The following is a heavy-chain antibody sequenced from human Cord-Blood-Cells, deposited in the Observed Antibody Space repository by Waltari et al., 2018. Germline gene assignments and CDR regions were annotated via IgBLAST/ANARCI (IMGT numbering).Heavy chain of an antibody. CDR3: ARESSGWYHEAFDI. Sequence: QVQLQESGPGLVKPSETLSLTCTVPGGPISSYYWTWIRPPAGKGLEWIGRIYTSGSTNHTPSLKSRVTMSVDTSKNQFSLKLSSVTAADTAVYYCARESSGWYHEAFDIWGQGTMVTVSS. D-gene: IGHD6-19*01. CDR2: IYTSGST. CDR1: GGPISSYY. V-gene: IGHV4-4*07. J-gene: IGHJ3*02.